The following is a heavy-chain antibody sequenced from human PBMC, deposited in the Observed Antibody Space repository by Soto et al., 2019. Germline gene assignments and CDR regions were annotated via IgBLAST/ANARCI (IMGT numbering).Heavy chain of an antibody. CDR1: GYTFTSYD. CDR2: MNPNSGNT. D-gene: IGHD2-2*01. V-gene: IGHV1-8*01. J-gene: IGHJ4*02. CDR3: ASFRRYCSSTSCYPSY. Sequence: QVQLVQSGAEVKKPGASVKVSCKASGYTFTSYDINWVRQATGQGLEWMGWMNPNSGNTGYAQKFQGSVTMTRNTSISTAYMELSSLRSEDTAVYYCASFRRYCSSTSCYPSYWCQGNLVAVSS.